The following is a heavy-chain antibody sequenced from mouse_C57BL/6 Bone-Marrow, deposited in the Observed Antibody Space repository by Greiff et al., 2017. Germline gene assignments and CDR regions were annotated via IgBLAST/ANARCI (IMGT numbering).Heavy chain of an antibody. CDR2: IWSGGST. CDR1: GFSLTSYG. J-gene: IGHJ3*01. Sequence: VMLVESGPGLVQPSQSLSITCTVSGFSLTSYGVHWVRQSPGKGLEWLGVIWSGGSTDYNAAFISRLSISKDNSKSQVFFKMNSLQADDTAIYYCAREDYDYDVGWFAYWGQGTLVTVSA. CDR3: AREDYDYDVGWFAY. D-gene: IGHD2-4*01. V-gene: IGHV2-2*01.